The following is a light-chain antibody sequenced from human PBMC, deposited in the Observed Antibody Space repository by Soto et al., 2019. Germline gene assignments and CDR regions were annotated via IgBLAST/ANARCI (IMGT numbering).Light chain of an antibody. CDR1: QTVSGSY. V-gene: IGKV3-20*01. J-gene: IGKJ1*01. CDR2: GEF. Sequence: VLTQSPATLSLSPGERATLSCRASQTVSGSYLAWYQHKPGQAPRLLIYGEFSRATGIPDRFSGSGSGTDFTLTISRLEPEDFAVYYCQHYGSSPEWTFGQGTKVDIK. CDR3: QHYGSSPEWT.